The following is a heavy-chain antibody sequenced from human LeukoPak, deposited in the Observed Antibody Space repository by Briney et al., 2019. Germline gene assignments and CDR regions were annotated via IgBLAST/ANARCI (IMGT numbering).Heavy chain of an antibody. J-gene: IGHJ4*02. CDR3: ARYYYYDSSGPQGKYYFDY. Sequence: PSETLSLTCTVSGGSISSYYWSWIRQPPGKGLEWIGYIYYSGSTYYNPSLKSRVTISVDTSKNQFSLKLSSVTAADTAVYYCARYYYYDSSGPQGKYYFDYWGQGTLVTVSS. CDR1: GGSISSYY. V-gene: IGHV4-59*12. CDR2: IYYSGST. D-gene: IGHD3-22*01.